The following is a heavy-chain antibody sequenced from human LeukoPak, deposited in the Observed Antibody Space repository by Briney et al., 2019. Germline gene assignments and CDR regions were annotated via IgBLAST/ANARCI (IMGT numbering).Heavy chain of an antibody. CDR1: GFTFSSYE. CDR2: ISSSSSYI. Sequence: GGSLRLSCAASGFTFSSYEMNWVRQAPGKGLEWVSSISSSSSYIYYADSVKGRFTISRDNAKNSLYLQMNNLRAEDTAVYYCARDVKQWLGAFDIWGQGTMVTVSS. D-gene: IGHD6-19*01. CDR3: ARDVKQWLGAFDI. J-gene: IGHJ3*02. V-gene: IGHV3-21*01.